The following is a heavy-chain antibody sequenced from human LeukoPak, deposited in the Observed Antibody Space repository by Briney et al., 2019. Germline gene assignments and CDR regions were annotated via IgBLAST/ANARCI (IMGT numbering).Heavy chain of an antibody. CDR2: MNPNSGNT. J-gene: IGHJ4*02. Sequence: GASVKVSCKASGYTFTSYDINWVRQATGQGLEWVGWMNPNSGNTGYAQKFQGRVTMTRNTSISTAYMELSSLRSEDTAVYYCARGYWYSSSWYYFDYWGQGTLVTVSS. V-gene: IGHV1-8*01. D-gene: IGHD6-13*01. CDR1: GYTFTSYD. CDR3: ARGYWYSSSWYYFDY.